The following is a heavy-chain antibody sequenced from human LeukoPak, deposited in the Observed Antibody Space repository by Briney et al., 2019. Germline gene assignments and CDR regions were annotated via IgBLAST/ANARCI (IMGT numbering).Heavy chain of an antibody. D-gene: IGHD6-13*01. J-gene: IGHJ5*02. CDR1: GYTFTDYY. CDR2: INPNSGGT. Sequence: GASVKVSCKASGYTFTDYYIDWVRQAPGQGLEWMGWINPNSGGTNYAQKFQGRVTMTRDTSISTVYMELSSLRSEDTAVYYCARMPPAYSSSWYNWFDPWGQGTLVTVSS. CDR3: ARMPPAYSSSWYNWFDP. V-gene: IGHV1-2*02.